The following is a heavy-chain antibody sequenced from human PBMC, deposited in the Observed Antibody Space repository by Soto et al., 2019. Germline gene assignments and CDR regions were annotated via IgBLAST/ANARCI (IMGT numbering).Heavy chain of an antibody. D-gene: IGHD3-10*01. CDR2: IYHSGST. CDR1: GGSISSGGYS. Sequence: QLQLQESGSGLVKPSQTLSLTCAVSGGSISSGGYSWSWIRQPPGKGLEWIGYIYHSGSTYYNPSLKSRVTISVDRSKNQFSLKLSSVTAADTAVYYCARVSYYGSGSPYGMDVWGQGTTVTVSS. CDR3: ARVSYYGSGSPYGMDV. J-gene: IGHJ6*02. V-gene: IGHV4-30-2*01.